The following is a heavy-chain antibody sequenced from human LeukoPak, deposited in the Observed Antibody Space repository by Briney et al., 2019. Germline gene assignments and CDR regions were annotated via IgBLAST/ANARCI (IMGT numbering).Heavy chain of an antibody. V-gene: IGHV3-53*01. Sequence: GGSLRLSCAASGFTVSSNYMSWVRQAPGKGLEWASVLYSGGTTYYADSVKGRFTISRDNSKNTLYLQMNSLRAEDTAVYYCAREWGAYGDYDYWGQGTLVTVSS. CDR3: AREWGAYGDYDY. CDR2: LYSGGTT. CDR1: GFTVSSNY. J-gene: IGHJ4*02. D-gene: IGHD4-17*01.